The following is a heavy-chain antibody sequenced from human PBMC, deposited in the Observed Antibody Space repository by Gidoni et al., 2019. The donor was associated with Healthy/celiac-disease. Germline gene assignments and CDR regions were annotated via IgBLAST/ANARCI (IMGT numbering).Heavy chain of an antibody. CDR1: GFTFSSYA. J-gene: IGHJ4*02. CDR3: ARASAADITIFGVVMQPFDY. Sequence: QLQLVESGGGVVQPGRSLRLSCAASGFTFSSYAMPWVRQAPGKGLEWVAVISYDGSNKYYADSVKGRFTSSRDNSKNTRYLQMNSLRAEDTAVYYCARASAADITIFGVVMQPFDYWGQGTLVTVSS. V-gene: IGHV3-30-3*01. D-gene: IGHD3-3*01. CDR2: ISYDGSNK.